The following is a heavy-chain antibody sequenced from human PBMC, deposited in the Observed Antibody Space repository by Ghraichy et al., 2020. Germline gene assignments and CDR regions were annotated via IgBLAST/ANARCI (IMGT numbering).Heavy chain of an antibody. V-gene: IGHV3-11*06. CDR3: ARDPWGGAENSHYYYALDV. CDR2: ISTSGTYT. Sequence: GGSLRLSCAASGFTFSEYYMNWIRQAPGKGLEWVSFISTSGTYTKYADSVKGRFSISRDNTRNSLYLQLNSLRAEDTAVYYCARDPWGGAENSHYYYALDVWGQGNPVTVSS. J-gene: IGHJ6*02. CDR1: GFTFSEYY. D-gene: IGHD3-16*01.